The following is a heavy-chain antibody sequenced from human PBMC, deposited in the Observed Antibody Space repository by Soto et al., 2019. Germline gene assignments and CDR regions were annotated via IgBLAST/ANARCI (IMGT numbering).Heavy chain of an antibody. Sequence: PSDTLSLACTASGGSISSYDWSWTRQPPGKGLERIGYVHYTGSTNYNSPLKSRVTISVDTSKNQFSLKLSSVTAADTAVYYCARGIYDSSGYYTRVFDYWGPGTLVTVSS. CDR1: GGSISSYD. D-gene: IGHD3-22*01. CDR3: ARGIYDSSGYYTRVFDY. V-gene: IGHV4-59*07. J-gene: IGHJ4*02. CDR2: VHYTGST.